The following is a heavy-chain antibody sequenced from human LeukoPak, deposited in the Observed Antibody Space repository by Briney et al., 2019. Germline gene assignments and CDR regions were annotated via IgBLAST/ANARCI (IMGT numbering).Heavy chain of an antibody. J-gene: IGHJ4*02. CDR1: GGIFSSDA. CDR2: ISPDKGNT. V-gene: IGHV1-18*01. CDR3: ARDWGSKRIIADS. D-gene: IGHD2/OR15-2a*01. Sequence: ASVKVSCKASGGIFSSDAISWLRQAPGQGLEWMGWISPDKGNTEYAQKFQGRLTVTTDTSTSTAYLELRSLRSDDTAVYYCARDWGSKRIIADSWGQGTLVTVSS.